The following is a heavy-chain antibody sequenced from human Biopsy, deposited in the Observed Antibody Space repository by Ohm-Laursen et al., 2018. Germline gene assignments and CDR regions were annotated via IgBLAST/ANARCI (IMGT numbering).Heavy chain of an antibody. J-gene: IGHJ4*01. CDR3: AKNSGYSHDY. CDR1: DGSISGYY. D-gene: IGHD3-22*01. CDR2: IYYTGKT. V-gene: IGHV4-59*03. Sequence: GTLSLTCTVSDGSISGYYCSWIRQAPGKGLEWIGFIYYTGKTKSNPSLKSRLTMSVDTSKNQFSLNLTTVTTADTAVYYCAKNSGYSHDYWGPGILVTVPS.